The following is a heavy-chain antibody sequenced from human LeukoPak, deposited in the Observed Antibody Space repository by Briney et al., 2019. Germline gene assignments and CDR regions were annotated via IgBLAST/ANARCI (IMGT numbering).Heavy chain of an antibody. CDR2: INPSGGTT. Sequence: ASVKVSCKASGYTFTRYYMHWVRQAPGQGLEWMVIINPSGGTTDYAQKFHGRITVTRDTSTSTVYMELTSLTSEDTAVYYCARDALSYDYSWGSYGHLGIDPWGQGTLVTVSS. V-gene: IGHV1-46*01. J-gene: IGHJ5*02. D-gene: IGHD3-16*01. CDR1: GYTFTRYY. CDR3: ARDALSYDYSWGSYGHLGIDP.